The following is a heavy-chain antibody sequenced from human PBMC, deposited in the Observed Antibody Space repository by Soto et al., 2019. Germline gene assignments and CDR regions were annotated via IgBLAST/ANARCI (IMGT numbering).Heavy chain of an antibody. V-gene: IGHV1-2*02. Sequence: ASVKVCCKASGYTFTGYYMHWVRQAPGQGLEWMGWINPNSGGTNYAQKFQGRVTMTRDTSISTAYMELSRLRSDDTAVYYCARLLTGSTTFDIWGQGTMVTVSS. J-gene: IGHJ3*02. CDR2: INPNSGGT. CDR1: GYTFTGYY. CDR3: ARLLTGSTTFDI. D-gene: IGHD1-20*01.